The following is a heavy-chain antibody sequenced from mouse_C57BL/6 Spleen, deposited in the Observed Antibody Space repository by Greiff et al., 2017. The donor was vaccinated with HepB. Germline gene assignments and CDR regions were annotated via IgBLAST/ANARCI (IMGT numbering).Heavy chain of an antibody. J-gene: IGHJ4*01. CDR2: ISSGGSTI. Sequence: EVKLVESGGGLVKPGGSLKLSCAASGFTFSDYGMHWVRQAPEKGLEWVAYISSGGSTIYYADTVKGRFTISRDNAKNTLFLQMTSLRSEDTAMYYCARNWEAMDYWGQGTSVTVSS. CDR1: GFTFSDYG. D-gene: IGHD4-1*01. V-gene: IGHV5-17*01. CDR3: ARNWEAMDY.